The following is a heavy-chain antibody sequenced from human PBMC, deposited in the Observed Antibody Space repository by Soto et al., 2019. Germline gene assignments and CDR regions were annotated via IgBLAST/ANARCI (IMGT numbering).Heavy chain of an antibody. CDR2: ISGDSGIT. D-gene: IGHD2-21*02. CDR1: GFTFSSSA. Sequence: GGSLRLSCAASGFTFSSSAMSWVRQTPGKGLEWVSVISGDSGITHYVDSVKGRFSISRDNSKNILYLQMNSLRAEDTAVYYCVKALRVGLRTFDYWGQGTLVTVSS. J-gene: IGHJ4*02. V-gene: IGHV3-23*01. CDR3: VKALRVGLRTFDY.